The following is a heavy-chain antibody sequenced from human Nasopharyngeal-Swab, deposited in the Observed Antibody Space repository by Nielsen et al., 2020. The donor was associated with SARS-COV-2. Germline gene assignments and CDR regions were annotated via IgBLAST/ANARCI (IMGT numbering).Heavy chain of an antibody. D-gene: IGHD1-1*01. J-gene: IGHJ4*02. CDR3: ARGTPFDY. CDR2: IYRLGGT. V-gene: IGHV4-31*03. CDR1: GGSISSGDYY. Sequence: LRPSCTVSGGSISSGDYYWSWIRQLPGKGLEWIGYIYRLGGTSYNPSLKSRVTISLDASNNQFSLRLSSVTAADTAMFYCARGTPFDYWGQGILVTVSS.